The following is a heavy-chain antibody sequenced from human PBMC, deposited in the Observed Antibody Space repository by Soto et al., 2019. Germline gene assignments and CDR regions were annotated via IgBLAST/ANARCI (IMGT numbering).Heavy chain of an antibody. CDR2: IYSSGST. CDR1: GGSISSSTYY. J-gene: IGHJ5*02. Sequence: PSETLSLTCTVSGGSISSSTYYWGWVRQPPGKGLEWIGSIYSSGSTYYNPSLKSRVTISVDTSKNQFSLKLSSVTAADTAVYYCARGRDCSGGSCYSYVPWFDPWGQGTLVTVSS. V-gene: IGHV4-39*07. CDR3: ARGRDCSGGSCYSYVPWFDP. D-gene: IGHD2-15*01.